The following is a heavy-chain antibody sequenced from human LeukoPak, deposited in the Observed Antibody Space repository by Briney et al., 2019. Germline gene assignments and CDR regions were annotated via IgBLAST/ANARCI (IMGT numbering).Heavy chain of an antibody. CDR3: ARAGSFSSSYGISWDY. V-gene: IGHV3-7*01. D-gene: IGHD2-15*01. CDR1: GFTFSSYW. J-gene: IGHJ4*02. Sequence: GGSLRLPCAASGFTFSSYWMSWVRQAPGKGLEWVANIKQDESEKYYVDSVKGRFTISRDNAKNSLFLQMNSLRAEDTAVYYCARAGSFSSSYGISWDYWGQGALVAVSS. CDR2: IKQDESEK.